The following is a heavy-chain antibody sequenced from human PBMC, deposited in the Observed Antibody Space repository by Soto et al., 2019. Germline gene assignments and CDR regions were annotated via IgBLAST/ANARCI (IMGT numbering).Heavy chain of an antibody. D-gene: IGHD6-19*01. CDR1: GGTFSNYA. V-gene: IGHV1-2*02. Sequence: ASVKVSCKASGGTFSNYAFSWVRQAPGQGLEWMGWINPNSGGTNYAQKFQGRVTMTRDTSISTAYMELSRLRSDDTAVYYCARVRVAAVDYWGQGTLVTVSS. CDR3: ARVRVAAVDY. J-gene: IGHJ4*02. CDR2: INPNSGGT.